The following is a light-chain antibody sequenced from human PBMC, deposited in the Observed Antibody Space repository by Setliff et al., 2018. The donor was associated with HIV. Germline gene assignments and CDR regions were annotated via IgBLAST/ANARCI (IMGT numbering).Light chain of an antibody. CDR3: CTYAGSSTYV. Sequence: ALTQPASVSGSPGQSITISCTGTSSDVGNYNLVSWYQQHPSKAPKLMIYEASKWPSGASNRFSGSKSGNTASLTISGLQAEDEADYYCCTYAGSSTYVFGTGTKVTVL. CDR1: SSDVGNYNL. J-gene: IGLJ1*01. CDR2: EAS. V-gene: IGLV2-23*01.